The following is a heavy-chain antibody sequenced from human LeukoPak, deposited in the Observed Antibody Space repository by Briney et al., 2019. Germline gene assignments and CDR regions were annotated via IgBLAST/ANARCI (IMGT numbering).Heavy chain of an antibody. V-gene: IGHV4-34*01. CDR2: INHSGST. CDR1: GGSFSGYY. J-gene: IGHJ3*02. Sequence: SETLSLTCAVYGGSFSGYYWSWIRQPPGKGLEWIGEINHSGSTNYNPSLKSRVTISVDKSKNQFSLKLSSVTAADTAVYYCARAYYDFWSGRYDAFDIWGQGTMVTVSS. CDR3: ARAYYDFWSGRYDAFDI. D-gene: IGHD3-3*01.